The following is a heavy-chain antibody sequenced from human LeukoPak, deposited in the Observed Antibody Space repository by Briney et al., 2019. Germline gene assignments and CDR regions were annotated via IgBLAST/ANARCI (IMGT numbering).Heavy chain of an antibody. CDR1: GGSFSGYY. CDR2: INHSGST. V-gene: IGHV4-34*01. Sequence: SETLSLTCAVYGGSFSGYYWSWIRQPPGKGLEWIGEINHSGSTNYNPSLKSRVTISVDTSKNQFSLKLSSVTAADTAVYYCAVAEGWGGFDYWGQGTLVTVSS. J-gene: IGHJ4*02. D-gene: IGHD6-19*01. CDR3: AVAEGWGGFDY.